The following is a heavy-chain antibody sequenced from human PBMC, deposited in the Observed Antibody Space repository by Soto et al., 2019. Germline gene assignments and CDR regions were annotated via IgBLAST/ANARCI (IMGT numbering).Heavy chain of an antibody. CDR2: INPSGGST. Sequence: ASVRVSCKASGYTFTSYYMHWVRQAPGQGLEWMGIINPSGGSTSYAQKFQGRVTMTRDTSTSTVYMELSSLRSEDTAVYYCARGGSLLWFGARNVDGMDVWGQGTTVTVSS. J-gene: IGHJ6*02. CDR3: ARGGSLLWFGARNVDGMDV. V-gene: IGHV1-46*01. CDR1: GYTFTSYY. D-gene: IGHD3-10*01.